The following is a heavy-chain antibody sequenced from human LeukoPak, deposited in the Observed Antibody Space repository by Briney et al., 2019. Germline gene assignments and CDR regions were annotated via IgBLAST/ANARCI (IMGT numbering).Heavy chain of an antibody. D-gene: IGHD3-9*01. CDR3: AKDQFDYDILTGFDY. Sequence: HPGGSLRLSCAASGFTFSSYAMSWVRQAPGKGLEWVSAISGSGGSTYYADSVKGRFTISRDNSKNTLYLQMNSLRAEDTAVYYCAKDQFDYDILTGFDYWGQGTLVTVSS. J-gene: IGHJ4*02. V-gene: IGHV3-23*01. CDR1: GFTFSSYA. CDR2: ISGSGGST.